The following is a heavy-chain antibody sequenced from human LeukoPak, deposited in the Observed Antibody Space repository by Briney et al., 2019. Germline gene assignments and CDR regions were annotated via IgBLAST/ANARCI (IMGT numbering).Heavy chain of an antibody. D-gene: IGHD5/OR15-5a*01. CDR3: ARHSVASPHYFDY. V-gene: IGHV4-59*08. CDR2: IFYSGST. J-gene: IGHJ4*02. Sequence: PSETLSFTCTVSGGSISPYYWSWIRQPPGKDLEWIAFIFYSGSTHYNPSLTSRVTISVDTPKNQFSLKLASVTAADTAVYYCARHSVASPHYFDYWGQGALVTVPS. CDR1: GGSISPYY.